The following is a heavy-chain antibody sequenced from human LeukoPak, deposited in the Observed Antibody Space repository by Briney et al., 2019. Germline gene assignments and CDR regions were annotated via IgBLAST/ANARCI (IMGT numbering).Heavy chain of an antibody. J-gene: IGHJ4*02. Sequence: ASVKVSCKASGYTFINHGISWVRQATGQGLEWMGWMNPNSGNTGYAQKFQGRVTMTRNTSISTAYMELSSLRSEDTAVYYCARGRGKYSSLDYWGQGTLVTVSS. CDR1: GYTFINHG. CDR2: MNPNSGNT. CDR3: ARGRGKYSSLDY. D-gene: IGHD5-18*01. V-gene: IGHV1-8*02.